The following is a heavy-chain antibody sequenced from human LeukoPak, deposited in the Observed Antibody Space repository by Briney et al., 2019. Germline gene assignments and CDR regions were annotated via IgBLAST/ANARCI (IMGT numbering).Heavy chain of an antibody. CDR3: ARDDSSNYYFDY. CDR1: GGSISSGGYY. J-gene: IGHJ4*02. V-gene: IGHV4-31*03. Sequence: SGTLSLTCTVSGGSISSGGYYWSWIRQHPGKGLEWIGYIYYSGSTYYNPSLKSRVTISVDTSKNQFSLKLSSVTAADTAVNYCARDDSSNYYFDYWGQGTLVTVSS. CDR2: IYYSGST. D-gene: IGHD3-22*01.